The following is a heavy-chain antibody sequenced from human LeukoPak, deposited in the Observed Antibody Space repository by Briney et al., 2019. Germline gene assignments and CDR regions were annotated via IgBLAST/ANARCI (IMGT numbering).Heavy chain of an antibody. J-gene: IGHJ5*02. CDR3: ARGGNYWPQWWFDP. CDR2: IYYTGST. V-gene: IGHV4-59*01. D-gene: IGHD1-26*01. CDR1: GGSISTYY. Sequence: PSETLSLTCAVSGGSISTYYWSWIRQPPGKGLEWIGYIYYTGSTSYNPSLKSRVTMSLDASKNQFSLELNSVTPADTAVYYCARGGNYWPQWWFDPWGRGTLVSVSS.